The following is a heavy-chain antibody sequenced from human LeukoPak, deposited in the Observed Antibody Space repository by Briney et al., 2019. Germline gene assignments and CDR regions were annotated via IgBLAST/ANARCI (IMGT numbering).Heavy chain of an antibody. D-gene: IGHD1-14*01. J-gene: IGHJ4*02. CDR3: ARHRATGTWSDFDY. CDR2: IFPADSNT. CDR1: GYTFTLNW. V-gene: IGHV5-51*01. Sequence: GESLKISCKVSGYTFTLNWIGWVRQKPGRGLEWLGVIFPADSNTAYNSSFRGQVTISVDKSIDTAYLQWGSLKASDSAIYYCARHRATGTWSDFDYWGQGTVVTVSS.